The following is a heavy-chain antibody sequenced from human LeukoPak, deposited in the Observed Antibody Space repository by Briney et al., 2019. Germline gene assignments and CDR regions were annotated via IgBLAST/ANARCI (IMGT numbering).Heavy chain of an antibody. D-gene: IGHD1-26*01. V-gene: IGHV3-48*03. CDR2: ISGSGDSI. CDR3: ARDGTRGWELDF. J-gene: IGHJ4*02. CDR1: GFTFSGYE. Sequence: PGGSLRLSCAASGFTFSGYEMNWVRQAPGKGLEWVSYISGSGDSIYHADSVKGRFTISRDNAKNSLYLQVNSLRAEDTAVYYCARDGTRGWELDFWGQGTLVTVSS.